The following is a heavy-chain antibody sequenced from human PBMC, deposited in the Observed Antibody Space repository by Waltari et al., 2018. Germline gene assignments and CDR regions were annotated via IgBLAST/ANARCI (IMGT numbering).Heavy chain of an antibody. CDR2: IWYDGSNK. D-gene: IGHD1-26*01. CDR3: AREYRGDAFDI. J-gene: IGHJ3*02. Sequence: RQVPGKGLAWVALIWYDGSNKYYADSVKGRFTISRDNSKNTLYLQMNSLRAEDTAVYYCAREYRGDAFDIWGQGTMVTVSS. V-gene: IGHV3-33*01.